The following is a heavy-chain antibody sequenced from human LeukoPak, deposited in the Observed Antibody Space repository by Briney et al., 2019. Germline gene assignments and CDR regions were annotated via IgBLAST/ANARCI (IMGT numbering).Heavy chain of an antibody. CDR3: ARAIPGIAAAGTSDY. CDR1: GFTFSSYS. D-gene: IGHD6-13*01. Sequence: GGSLRLSCAASGFTFSSYSMNWVRQAPGKGLEWVSSISSSSSYIYYADSVKGRFTISRDNAKNSLYLQINSLRAEDTAVYYCARAIPGIAAAGTSDYWGQGTLVTVSS. J-gene: IGHJ4*02. V-gene: IGHV3-21*01. CDR2: ISSSSSYI.